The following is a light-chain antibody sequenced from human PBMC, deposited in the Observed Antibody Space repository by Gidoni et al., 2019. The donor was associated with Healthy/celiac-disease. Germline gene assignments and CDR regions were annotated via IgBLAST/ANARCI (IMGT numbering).Light chain of an antibody. J-gene: IGKJ1*01. Sequence: DIQMTQSPSSLSASVGDRVTITCRASQGIRNDLGWYQQKPGKAPKRLIYAASSLQSGVPSRFSSSRSGTEYTLTISSMQHEEYATYYCLQHNNSPWTFGQGTKVEIK. CDR2: AAS. CDR3: LQHNNSPWT. CDR1: QGIRND. V-gene: IGKV1-17*01.